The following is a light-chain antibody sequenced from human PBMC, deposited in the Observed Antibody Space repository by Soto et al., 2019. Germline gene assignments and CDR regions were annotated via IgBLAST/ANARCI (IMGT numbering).Light chain of an antibody. CDR3: QQTYSIPIS. CDR1: QSITTY. Sequence: DIEMTQSPSSLSASVGDRVAMTCRASQSITTYLNWYQQKSGKAPKLLIHAASILQSGVSSRFSGSGSGTDFTLTISSLQLEDFATYYCQQTYSIPISFGQGTGLEIK. J-gene: IGKJ5*01. CDR2: AAS. V-gene: IGKV1-39*01.